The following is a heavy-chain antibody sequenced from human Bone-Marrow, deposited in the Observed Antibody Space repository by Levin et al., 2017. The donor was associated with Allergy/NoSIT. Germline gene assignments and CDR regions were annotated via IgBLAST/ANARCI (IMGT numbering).Heavy chain of an antibody. CDR1: GFNFDAPW. J-gene: IGHJ6*03. CDR2: IKNRVNGGTP. V-gene: IGHV3-15*01. Sequence: GSLRLSCAGSGFNFDAPWMNWVRQAPGKGLGWVGRIKNRVNGGTPDYAAPVKGRFSISRDDSKNTLFLQMNSLKTEDTAVYFCTTEYSGYDNDYYNYMDFWGKGTTVTVSS. CDR3: TTEYSGYDNDYYNYMDF. D-gene: IGHD5-12*01.